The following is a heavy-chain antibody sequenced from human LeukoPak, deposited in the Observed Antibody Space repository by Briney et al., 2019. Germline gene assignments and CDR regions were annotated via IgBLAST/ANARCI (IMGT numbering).Heavy chain of an antibody. Sequence: ASVKVSCKASGYTFTSYGISWVRQAPGQGLEWMGLISAYNGNTNCAQKLQGRVTMATDTSTSTAYMELRSLRSDDTAVYYCARDGRYSYGLDDAFDIWGQGTMVTVSS. V-gene: IGHV1-18*01. D-gene: IGHD5-18*01. J-gene: IGHJ3*02. CDR2: ISAYNGNT. CDR1: GYTFTSYG. CDR3: ARDGRYSYGLDDAFDI.